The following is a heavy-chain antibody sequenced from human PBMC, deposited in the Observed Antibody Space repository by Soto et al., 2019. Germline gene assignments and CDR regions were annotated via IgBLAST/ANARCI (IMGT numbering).Heavy chain of an antibody. J-gene: IGHJ4*02. CDR3: ARDLLYYFDF. CDR1: GGTFTSYT. Sequence: SVKVSCKASGGTFTSYTISWVRQAPGQGLEWMGGITPIFGTANYAQKLQGRVTITADESTSTAYMELSSLRSEDTAVYYCARDLLYYFDFWGQGTLVTVSS. V-gene: IGHV1-69*13. D-gene: IGHD3-3*01. CDR2: ITPIFGTA.